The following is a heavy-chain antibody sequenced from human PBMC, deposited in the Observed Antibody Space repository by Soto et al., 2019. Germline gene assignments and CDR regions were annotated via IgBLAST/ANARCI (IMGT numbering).Heavy chain of an antibody. V-gene: IGHV3-74*01. CDR3: TREPRNKGFDP. Sequence: EGQLVESGGGSVQPGGSLRLSCAASGFTFSDYWMHWVRQVPGKGLVWVSCINGDGTTTRYADSVRGRFTISRDNAKNTLYVQMNSLRAEDTAVYYCTREPRNKGFDPWGQGTLVTVSS. CDR1: GFTFSDYW. CDR2: INGDGTTT. J-gene: IGHJ5*02. D-gene: IGHD4-4*01.